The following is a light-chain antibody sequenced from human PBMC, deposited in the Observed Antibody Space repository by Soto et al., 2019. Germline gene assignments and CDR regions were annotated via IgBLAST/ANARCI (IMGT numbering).Light chain of an antibody. J-gene: IGLJ3*02. Sequence: QSVLTQPPSASGSPGQSVTISCTGTSSDVGGYNYVSCYQQHPGKAPKLIIYEVSKRPSGVPDRFSGSKSGNTASLTVSGLHHEDDDAYYCCSSAATNTLGVFGGGTKVTVL. CDR3: CSSAATNTLGV. CDR1: SSDVGGYNY. V-gene: IGLV2-8*01. CDR2: EVS.